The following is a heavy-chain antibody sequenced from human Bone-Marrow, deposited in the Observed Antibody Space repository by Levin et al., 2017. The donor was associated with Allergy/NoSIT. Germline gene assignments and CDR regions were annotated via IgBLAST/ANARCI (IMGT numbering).Heavy chain of an antibody. CDR1: GFTFSIYG. Sequence: SCAASGFTFSIYGMHWVRQAPGKGLEWMADISYDGSNKHYADSVKGRFTISRDNSKNTVYLQMNSLRPEDTALYYCAKDGLDFSISSVGYWGQGILVTVSS. V-gene: IGHV3-30*18. CDR3: AKDGLDFSISSVGY. CDR2: ISYDGSNK. J-gene: IGHJ4*02. D-gene: IGHD3-3*02.